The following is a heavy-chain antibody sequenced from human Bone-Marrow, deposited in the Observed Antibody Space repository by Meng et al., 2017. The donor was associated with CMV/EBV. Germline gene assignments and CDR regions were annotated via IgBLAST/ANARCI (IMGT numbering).Heavy chain of an antibody. D-gene: IGHD3-3*01. J-gene: IGHJ6*01. V-gene: IGHV3-23*03. CDR1: GFTFSSYA. Sequence: GESLKISCAASGFTFSSYAMSWVRQAPGKGLEWVSVIYSGGSSTYYADSVKGRFTISRDNSKNTLYLQMNSLRAEDTAVYYCAKVEKGTIFGVVITKHYGMDVWGQGTTVTGSS. CDR2: IYSGGSST. CDR3: AKVEKGTIFGVVITKHYGMDV.